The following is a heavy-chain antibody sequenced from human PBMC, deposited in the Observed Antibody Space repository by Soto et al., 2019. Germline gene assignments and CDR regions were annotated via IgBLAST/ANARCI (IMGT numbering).Heavy chain of an antibody. V-gene: IGHV1-69*08. D-gene: IGHD5-12*01. CDR1: GGPFSNDI. J-gene: IGHJ4*02. Sequence: QVQLEQSGAEVKKPGSSVRVSCKASGGPFSNDIITWVRQAPGQGLEWMGRIIPLLSTSTYAQNFQGRLPITADRSTGTASMDLKNLTSPDTAVYYCARDSPIGSTFSGYDAIDYWGQGTRITVSS. CDR3: ARDSPIGSTFSGYDAIDY. CDR2: IIPLLSTS.